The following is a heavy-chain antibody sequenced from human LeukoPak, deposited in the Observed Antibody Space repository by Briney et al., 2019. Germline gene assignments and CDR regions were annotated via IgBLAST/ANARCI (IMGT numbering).Heavy chain of an antibody. Sequence: SETLSLTCTVSGGSISGYYWSWIRQPAGKGPEWIGRIYTSGSTKYNPSLKGRVTMSLDTSKNQFSLKLSSVTAADTAVYYGARYNFGSDYFSNWGQGTLVTVSS. CDR1: GGSISGYY. D-gene: IGHD2/OR15-2a*01. J-gene: IGHJ4*02. V-gene: IGHV4-4*07. CDR3: ARYNFGSDYFSN. CDR2: IYTSGST.